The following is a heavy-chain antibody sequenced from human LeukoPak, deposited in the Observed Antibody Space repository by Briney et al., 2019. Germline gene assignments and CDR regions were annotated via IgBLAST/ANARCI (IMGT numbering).Heavy chain of an antibody. CDR2: IYTSGST. Sequence: PSETLSLTCTVSGGSISGHFWTWIRQPPGKGLEWIGYIYTSGSTNYNPSLKSRVTISVDTSKNQFSLKLSSVTAADTAVYYCVRQYYDFWSGYVWFDPWGQGTLVTVSS. V-gene: IGHV4-4*09. D-gene: IGHD3-3*01. CDR3: VRQYYDFWSGYVWFDP. J-gene: IGHJ5*02. CDR1: GGSISGHF.